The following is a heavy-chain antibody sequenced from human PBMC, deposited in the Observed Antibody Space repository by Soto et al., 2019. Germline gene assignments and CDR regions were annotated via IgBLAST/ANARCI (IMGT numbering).Heavy chain of an antibody. J-gene: IGHJ4*02. CDR1: GSTFSSYA. V-gene: IGHV3-23*01. D-gene: IGHD6-13*01. CDR2: ISGSGVST. CDR3: AKEHHYSSSWSEFDY. Sequence: VGSLRLSCAASGSTFSSYAMSWVRQAPGKGLEWVSAISGSGVSTYYADSVKGRFTISRDNSKNTLYLQMNSLRAEDTAVYYCAKEHHYSSSWSEFDYWGQGTLVTVSS.